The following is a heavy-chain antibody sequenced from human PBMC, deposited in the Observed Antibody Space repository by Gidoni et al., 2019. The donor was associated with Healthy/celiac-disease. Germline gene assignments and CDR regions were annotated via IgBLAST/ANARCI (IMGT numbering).Heavy chain of an antibody. Sequence: EVQLVESGGGLVQPGGSLRLSCSASGFTFSSYAMHWVRQAPGKGLEYVSAISSNGGSTYYADSVKGRFTISRDNSKNTLYLQMSSLRAEDTAVYYCVKGIPSIAVAGDYWGQGTLVTVSS. D-gene: IGHD6-19*01. J-gene: IGHJ4*02. CDR2: ISSNGGST. V-gene: IGHV3-64D*06. CDR1: GFTFSSYA. CDR3: VKGIPSIAVAGDY.